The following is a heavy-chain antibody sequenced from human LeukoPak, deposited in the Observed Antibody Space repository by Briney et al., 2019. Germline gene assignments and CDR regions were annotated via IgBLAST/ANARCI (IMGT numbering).Heavy chain of an antibody. CDR3: ATLGYDFWSGYYIWFDP. D-gene: IGHD3-3*01. J-gene: IGHJ5*02. CDR1: GGTFSSYA. CDR2: IIPIFGTA. V-gene: IGHV1-69*13. Sequence: SVKVSCKASGGTFSSYAISWVRQAPGQGLEWMGGIIPIFGTANYAQKFQSRVTITADESTSTAYMELSSLRSEDTAVYYCATLGYDFWSGYYIWFDPWGQGTLVTVSS.